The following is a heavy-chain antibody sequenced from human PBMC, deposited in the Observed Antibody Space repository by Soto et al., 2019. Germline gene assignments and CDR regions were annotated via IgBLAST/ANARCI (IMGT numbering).Heavy chain of an antibody. V-gene: IGHV1-69*13. CDR2: IIPIFGTA. CDR3: ARHNIGRFLEWLPYYYYYGMDV. CDR1: GGTFSSYA. D-gene: IGHD3-3*01. Sequence: ASVKVSCKASGGTFSSYAISWVRQAPGQGLEWMGGIIPIFGTANYAQKFQGRVAITADESTSTAYMELSSLRSEDTAVYYCARHNIGRFLEWLPYYYYYGMDVWGQGTTVTVSS. J-gene: IGHJ6*02.